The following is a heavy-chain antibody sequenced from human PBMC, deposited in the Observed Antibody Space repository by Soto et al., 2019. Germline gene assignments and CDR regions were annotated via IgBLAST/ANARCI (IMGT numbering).Heavy chain of an antibody. D-gene: IGHD6-19*01. Sequence: SETLSLTCAVYGGSFSGYYWSWIRQPPGKGLEWIGEINHSGGTNYNPSLRGRVTISLDTSKNQFSLKLNSLTAEDTAMYYCARGERLGLDYWGQGTLVTVSS. J-gene: IGHJ4*02. CDR2: INHSGGT. V-gene: IGHV4-34*01. CDR1: GGSFSGYY. CDR3: ARGERLGLDY.